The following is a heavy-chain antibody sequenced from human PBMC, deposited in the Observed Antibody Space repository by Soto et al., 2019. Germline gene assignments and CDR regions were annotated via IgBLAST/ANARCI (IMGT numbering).Heavy chain of an antibody. CDR1: GGTFSSYA. V-gene: IGHV1-69*12. D-gene: IGHD2-2*01. Sequence: QVQLVQSGAEVKKPGSSVKVSCKASGGTFSSYAISWVRQAPGQGLEWMGGIIPIFGTANYAQKLQGRVTITADESTGTAYMELSSLRSEDTAVYYCARNDQLLWVSFRYYYYGMDVWGHGTTVTVSS. CDR2: IIPIFGTA. CDR3: ARNDQLLWVSFRYYYYGMDV. J-gene: IGHJ6*02.